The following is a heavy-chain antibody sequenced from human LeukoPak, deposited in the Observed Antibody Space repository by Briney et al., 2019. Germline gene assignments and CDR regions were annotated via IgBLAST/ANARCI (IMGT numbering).Heavy chain of an antibody. D-gene: IGHD3-3*01. J-gene: IGHJ5*02. CDR3: ARSRGGPSGYVNWFDP. CDR2: IYTSGST. CDR1: GGSISSYY. Sequence: SETLSLTCTVSGGSISSYYWSWIRQPAGKGLEWIGRIYTSGSTNYNPSLKSRVTMSVDTSKNQFPLKLSSVTAADTAVYYCARSRGGPSGYVNWFDPWGQGTLVTVSS. V-gene: IGHV4-4*07.